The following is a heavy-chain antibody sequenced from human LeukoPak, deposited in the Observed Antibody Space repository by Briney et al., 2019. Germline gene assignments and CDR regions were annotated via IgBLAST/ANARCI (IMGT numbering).Heavy chain of an antibody. J-gene: IGHJ4*02. D-gene: IGHD3-10*01. CDR2: ISGSGGST. V-gene: IGHV3-23*01. CDR3: AKGVPAFGELDY. CDR1: GGSFSGYY. Sequence: ETLSLTCAVYGGSFSGYYWSWIRQPPGKGLEWVSAISGSGGSTYYADSVKGRFTISRDNSKNTLYLQMNSLRAEDTAVYYCAKGVPAFGELDYWGQGTLVTVSS.